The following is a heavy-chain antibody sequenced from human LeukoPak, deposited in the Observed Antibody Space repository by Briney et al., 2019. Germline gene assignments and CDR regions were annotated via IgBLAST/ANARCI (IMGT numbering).Heavy chain of an antibody. V-gene: IGHV4-4*02. CDR2: IYHSGST. Sequence: SGTLSLTCAVSGGSISSSNWWSWVRQPPGKGLEWIGEIYHSGSTNYNPSLKSRVTISVDKSKNQFSLKLSSVTAADTAVYYCARDPSGSYGWFDYWGQGTLVTVSS. J-gene: IGHJ4*02. CDR1: GGSISSSNW. D-gene: IGHD1-26*01. CDR3: ARDPSGSYGWFDY.